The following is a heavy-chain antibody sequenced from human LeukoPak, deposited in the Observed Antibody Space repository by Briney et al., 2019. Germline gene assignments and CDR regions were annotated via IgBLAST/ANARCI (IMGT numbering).Heavy chain of an antibody. Sequence: PGGSLRLSCAASGFTFSSYAVTWVRQAPGKGLEWVSAISGSGGSTYYADSVKGRFTISRDNSKNTLYLQMNSLRAEDTAVYYCAKSYYGSGSYYSFDYWGQGTLVTVSS. CDR1: GFTFSSYA. V-gene: IGHV3-23*01. CDR2: ISGSGGST. J-gene: IGHJ4*02. D-gene: IGHD3-10*01. CDR3: AKSYYGSGSYYSFDY.